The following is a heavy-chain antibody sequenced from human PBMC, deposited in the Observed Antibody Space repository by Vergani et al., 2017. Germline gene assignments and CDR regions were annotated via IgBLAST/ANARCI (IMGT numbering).Heavy chain of an antibody. Sequence: VQLVESGGGVVQPGRSLRLSCAASGFTFCSYAMSWVRQAPGKGLEWVSAISGSGGSTYYADSVKGRLTISRDNSKNTLYLQMNSLRAEDTAVYYCANSRGIAFDIWGQGTMVTVSS. CDR1: GFTFCSYA. D-gene: IGHD3-16*01. CDR2: ISGSGGST. J-gene: IGHJ3*02. CDR3: ANSRGIAFDI. V-gene: IGHV3-23*04.